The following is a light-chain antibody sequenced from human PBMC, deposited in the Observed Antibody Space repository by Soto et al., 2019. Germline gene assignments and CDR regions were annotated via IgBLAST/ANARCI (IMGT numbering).Light chain of an antibody. CDR2: VVN. J-gene: IGLJ1*01. V-gene: IGLV2-8*01. Sequence: QSALTQPPSASGSPGQSVTISCSGTSSDVGAYNYVSWYQQHPGKVPKLMVYVVNKRPSGVPDRFSGSKSGNTASLTVSGLQAEDEADYYCTSYAGGNNVFGTGTKLTVL. CDR1: SSDVGAYNY. CDR3: TSYAGGNNV.